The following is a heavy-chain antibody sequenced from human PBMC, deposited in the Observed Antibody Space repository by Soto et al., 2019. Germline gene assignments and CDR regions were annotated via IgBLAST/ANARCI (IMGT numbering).Heavy chain of an antibody. CDR3: ARSPPGSAYDY. Sequence: QITLKESGPTLVKPTQTLTLTCTFSGFSLSTSGVGVGWIRQPPGKALEWLALIYWDDDKHYSPSLNSRLTITKHTSKNQVVLTMTNMDPVDTATYYCARSPPGSAYDYWGQGTLVTVSS. CDR2: IYWDDDK. J-gene: IGHJ4*02. CDR1: GFSLSTSGVG. V-gene: IGHV2-5*02. D-gene: IGHD3-22*01.